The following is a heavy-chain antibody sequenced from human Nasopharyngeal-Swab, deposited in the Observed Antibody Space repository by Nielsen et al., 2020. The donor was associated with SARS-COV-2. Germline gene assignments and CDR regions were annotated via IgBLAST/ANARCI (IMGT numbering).Heavy chain of an antibody. CDR2: IKQDGSEK. Sequence: GESLKISCAASGFTFSSYWMSWVRQAPGKGLEWVANIKQDGSEKYYVDSVKGRFTISRDNAKNSLYLQMNSLRAEDTAVYYCARDLPTYSGWFDPWGQGTLVTVSS. CDR1: GFTFSSYW. CDR3: ARDLPTYSGWFDP. J-gene: IGHJ5*02. V-gene: IGHV3-7*01. D-gene: IGHD3-10*01.